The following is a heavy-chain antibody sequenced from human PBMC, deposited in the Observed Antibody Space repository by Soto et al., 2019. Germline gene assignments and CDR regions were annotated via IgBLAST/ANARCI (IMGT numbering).Heavy chain of an antibody. Sequence: PSETLSLTCVVSGYSISSGYYWGWIRQPPGKGLEWIGSIYHSGTTYYNPSLKSRVTISLVTSRNQFSLKLTSVTAADTAVYYCARSLLTSSWYAGSWGQGTLVTVSS. CDR2: IYHSGTT. V-gene: IGHV4-38-2*01. CDR1: GYSISSGYY. J-gene: IGHJ5*02. CDR3: ARSLLTSSWYAGS. D-gene: IGHD6-13*01.